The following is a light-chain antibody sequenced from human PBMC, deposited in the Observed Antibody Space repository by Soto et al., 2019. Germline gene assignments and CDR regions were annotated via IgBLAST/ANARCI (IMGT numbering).Light chain of an antibody. J-gene: IGKJ4*01. CDR3: QQYNNWPLT. V-gene: IGKV3-15*01. CDR2: GAS. Sequence: ETVMTQSPATLSVSPGERATLSCRASQSVSSNLAWYQQKPGQAPRLLIYGASTRATVIPAKFSGSGSGTEFPLTSSSLQSEDFAFYYCQQYNNWPLTFGGGTKVEIK. CDR1: QSVSSN.